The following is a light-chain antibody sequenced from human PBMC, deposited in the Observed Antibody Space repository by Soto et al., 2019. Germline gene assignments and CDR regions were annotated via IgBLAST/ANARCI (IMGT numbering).Light chain of an antibody. CDR3: QQLKSYPLT. J-gene: IGKJ4*01. CDR1: QDIGGS. Sequence: DIQLTQSPSFLSASVGDRVTITCRASQDIGGSLAWYQQTPGKAPKVLIYSASTLQSGVPSKFSGSGSGTEFTRTIGSLQPEDFATYSCQQLKSYPLTFGGGTKVEIK. V-gene: IGKV1-9*01. CDR2: SAS.